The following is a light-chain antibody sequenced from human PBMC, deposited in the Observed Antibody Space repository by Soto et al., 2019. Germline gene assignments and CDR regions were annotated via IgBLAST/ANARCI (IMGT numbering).Light chain of an antibody. CDR2: GAS. J-gene: IGKJ4*01. CDR1: QSVSSNY. Sequence: EIVLTQSPGTLSLSPGERATLSCRASQSVSSNYLAWYQQKPGQAPRLLIYGASNKATGIPDRFSGSGSGTAFTLTISRLEPEDFAVYYCQQYGRSSLTFGGGTKVEIK. V-gene: IGKV3-20*01. CDR3: QQYGRSSLT.